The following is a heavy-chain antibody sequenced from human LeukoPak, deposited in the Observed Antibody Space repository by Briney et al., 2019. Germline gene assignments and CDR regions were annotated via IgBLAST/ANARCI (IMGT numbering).Heavy chain of an antibody. D-gene: IGHD6-6*01. J-gene: IGHJ4*02. Sequence: GASVKVSCKASGYTFTSYDINWVRQATGQGLEWMGWMNPNSGNTGYAQKFQGRVTMTRNTSISTAYMELSSLRSEDTAVYYCARVRRSGYSSSFHPFDYWGQGTLVTVSS. CDR1: GYTFTSYD. CDR3: ARVRRSGYSSSFHPFDY. V-gene: IGHV1-8*01. CDR2: MNPNSGNT.